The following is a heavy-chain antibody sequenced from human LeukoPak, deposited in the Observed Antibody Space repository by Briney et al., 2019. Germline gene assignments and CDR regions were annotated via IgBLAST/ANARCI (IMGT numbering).Heavy chain of an antibody. CDR3: AKDQQITMVRGVTPDY. CDR1: GFTFSSYG. CDR2: ISYDGSNK. D-gene: IGHD3-10*01. Sequence: GGSLRLSCAASGFTFSSYGMHWVRQAPGKGLEWVAVISYDGSNKYYADSVKGRFTISRDNSKNTLYLQMNSLRAEDTAVYYCAKDQQITMVRGVTPDYWGQGTLVTVSS. J-gene: IGHJ4*02. V-gene: IGHV3-30*18.